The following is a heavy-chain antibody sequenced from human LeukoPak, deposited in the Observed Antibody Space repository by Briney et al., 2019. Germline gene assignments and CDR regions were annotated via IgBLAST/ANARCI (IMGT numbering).Heavy chain of an antibody. Sequence: PGGSLRLSCAASGFTFSTYGMSWVRQAPGKGLEWVSGISGSGGSRFYTDSVKGRFTISRDNAKKSLYLQMNSLRAEDTAVYYCANSPYSSSLLDYWGHGTLVTVFS. D-gene: IGHD6-13*01. J-gene: IGHJ4*01. CDR3: ANSPYSSSLLDY. CDR1: GFTFSTYG. CDR2: ISGSGGSR. V-gene: IGHV3-23*01.